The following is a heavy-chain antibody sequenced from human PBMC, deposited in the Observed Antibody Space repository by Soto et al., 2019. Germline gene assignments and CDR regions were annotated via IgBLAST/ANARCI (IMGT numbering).Heavy chain of an antibody. D-gene: IGHD2-8*01. CDR1: GFTFSNSD. J-gene: IGHJ4*02. Sequence: GGSLRLSCAASGFTFSNSDMNWVRQAPGKGLEWVSGVSWNGSRTHYADSVKGRFIISGDNSRNFLYQQLHSLRPEDMGVYYCVRNPPPPNCTNGVCYTLLFDYWGQGTLVTVSS. CDR2: VSWNGSRT. V-gene: IGHV3-35*01. CDR3: VRNPPPPNCTNGVCYTLLFDY.